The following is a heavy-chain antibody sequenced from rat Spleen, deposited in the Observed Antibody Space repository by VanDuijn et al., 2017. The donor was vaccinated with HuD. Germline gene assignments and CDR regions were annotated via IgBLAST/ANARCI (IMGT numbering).Heavy chain of an antibody. CDR2: ISYDGRST. Sequence: EVQLVESGGGLVQPGRSLKLSCVASGFTFNNYWMSWIRQAPGKGLEWVATISYDGRSTYYRDSVKGRFTISRDDAKSTLYLQMNSLRSEDTATYYCTRGSDWYFDFGGQGTLVTVSS. J-gene: IGHJ3*01. D-gene: IGHD1-1*01. V-gene: IGHV5-31*01. CDR1: GFTFNNYW. CDR3: TRGSDWYFDF.